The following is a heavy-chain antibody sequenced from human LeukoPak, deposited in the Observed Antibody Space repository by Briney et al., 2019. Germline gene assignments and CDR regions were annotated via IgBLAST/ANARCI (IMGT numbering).Heavy chain of an antibody. V-gene: IGHV1-69*13. CDR2: IIPIFGTA. D-gene: IGHD2-15*01. CDR3: ARRPYCSGGSCYWFDP. CDR1: GGTFSSYA. Sequence: ASVKVSCKASGGTFSSYAISWVRQAPGQGLEWMGGIIPIFGTANYAQKFQGRVTITADESTSTAYMELSSLRSEDTAVYYCARRPYCSGGSCYWFDPWGQGTLVTVSS. J-gene: IGHJ5*02.